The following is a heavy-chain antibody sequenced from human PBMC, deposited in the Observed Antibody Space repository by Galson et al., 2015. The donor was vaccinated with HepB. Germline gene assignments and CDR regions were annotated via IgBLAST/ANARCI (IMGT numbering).Heavy chain of an antibody. CDR3: ARLTDGYNHY. V-gene: IGHV5-51*03. J-gene: IGHJ4*02. D-gene: IGHD5-24*01. CDR2: IYPGDSDI. Sequence: QSGAEVKKPGESLKISCKTSGYRFTTYWIAWVRQMPGKGLEWMGIIYPGDSDIRYSPSFQGQVTISVDKSISAAYLQWISLKASDTAIYYCARLTDGYNHYWGQGTLVTVSS. CDR1: GYRFTTYW.